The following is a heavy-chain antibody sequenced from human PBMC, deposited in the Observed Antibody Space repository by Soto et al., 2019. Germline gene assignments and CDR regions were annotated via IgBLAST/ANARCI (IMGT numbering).Heavy chain of an antibody. Sequence: QVQLVQSGAEVKKPGASVKVSCKASGYTFTSYDINWVRQATGQGLEWMGWMNPNSGNTGYAQKFKGRVTMTRNTSISTAYMELSSLRSEDTAVYYCASSFSYYDFWSGYYLGYWGQGTLVTVSS. CDR3: ASSFSYYDFWSGYYLGY. D-gene: IGHD3-3*01. J-gene: IGHJ4*02. CDR1: GYTFTSYD. V-gene: IGHV1-8*01. CDR2: MNPNSGNT.